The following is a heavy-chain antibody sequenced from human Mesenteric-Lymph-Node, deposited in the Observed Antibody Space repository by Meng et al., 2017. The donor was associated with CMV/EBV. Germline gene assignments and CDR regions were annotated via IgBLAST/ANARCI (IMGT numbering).Heavy chain of an antibody. V-gene: IGHV3-23*01. CDR1: GFTFSSYT. CDR3: AKAGGSNYYGSGYGMDV. Sequence: GESLKISCAASGFTFSSYTMSWVRQAPGKGLEWVSAISGSGGSTYYADSVKGRFTISRDNSKNTLYLQMNSLRAEDTVVYYCAKAGGSNYYGSGYGMDVWGQGTTVTVSS. D-gene: IGHD3-10*01. CDR2: ISGSGGST. J-gene: IGHJ6*02.